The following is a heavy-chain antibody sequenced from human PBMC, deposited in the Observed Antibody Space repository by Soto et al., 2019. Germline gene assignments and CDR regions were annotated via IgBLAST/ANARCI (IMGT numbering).Heavy chain of an antibody. Sequence: SETLSLTCSVSDDSINSDKYYWGWIRQPPGKGLEWIGSIYYRGNAYYNPSLQTRVTISVDTSKNQFSLKLSSVTAADTAVYYCARIVHGDYLSYFDYWGQGTLVTVSS. D-gene: IGHD4-17*01. J-gene: IGHJ4*02. CDR2: IYYRGNA. CDR3: ARIVHGDYLSYFDY. CDR1: DDSINSDKYY. V-gene: IGHV4-39*07.